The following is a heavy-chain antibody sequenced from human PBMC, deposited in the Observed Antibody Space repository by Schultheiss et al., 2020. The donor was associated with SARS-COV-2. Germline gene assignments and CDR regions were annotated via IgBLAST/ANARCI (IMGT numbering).Heavy chain of an antibody. V-gene: IGHV1-2*02. CDR3: ARPIVGASRGFDY. D-gene: IGHD1-26*01. CDR1: GYTFTGYY. J-gene: IGHJ4*02. CDR2: INPNSGGT. Sequence: ASVKVSCKASGYTFTGYYMHWVRQAPGQGLEWMGWINPNSGGTNYAQKFQGRVTMTRDTSISTAYMELSRLRSDDTAVYYCARPIVGASRGFDYWGQGTLVTVS.